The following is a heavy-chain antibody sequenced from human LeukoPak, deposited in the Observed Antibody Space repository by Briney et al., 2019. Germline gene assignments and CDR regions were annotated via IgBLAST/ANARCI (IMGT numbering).Heavy chain of an antibody. J-gene: IGHJ3*02. CDR1: GDSVSSNSAA. D-gene: IGHD1-1*01. CDR3: AREGNDGALFDAFDI. V-gene: IGHV6-1*01. CDR2: TYYRSKWYN. Sequence: SQTLSLTCAISGDSVSSNSAAWNWIRQSPSRGLEWLGRTYYRSKWYNDYAVSVQSPIPINPDTSKNQFSLQLNSVTPEDTAVYYCAREGNDGALFDAFDIWGQGTMVTVSS.